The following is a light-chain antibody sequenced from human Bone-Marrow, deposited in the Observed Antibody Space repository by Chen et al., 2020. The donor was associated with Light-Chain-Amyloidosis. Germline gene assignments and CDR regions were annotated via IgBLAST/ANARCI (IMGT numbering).Light chain of an antibody. J-gene: IGLJ1*01. V-gene: IGLV2-14*01. CDR2: EVT. Sequence: QSALTQPASVSGSPGQSITISCTGTSSDVGGDNHVSWYQQHPDKAPKLMIYEVTNRPSWVPDRFSGSKSDKTASLTIYGLQTEDGADYFCSSYTITNTLVFGSGTRVTVL. CDR3: SSYTITNTLV. CDR1: SSDVGGDNH.